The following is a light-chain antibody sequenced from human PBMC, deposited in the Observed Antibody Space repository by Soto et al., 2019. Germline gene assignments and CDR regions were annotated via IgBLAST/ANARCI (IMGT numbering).Light chain of an antibody. CDR3: QQYETFPLT. CDR2: KAS. CDR1: QSISTW. Sequence: DIQMTQSPSTLSASVGDRVTIACRASQSISTWLAWYQQKPGKAPKLLIYKASILESGVPSRFSRSGSATAVTLTSSSRQPEDFSSYYCQQYETFPLTFGGGTKVEIK. J-gene: IGKJ4*01. V-gene: IGKV1-5*03.